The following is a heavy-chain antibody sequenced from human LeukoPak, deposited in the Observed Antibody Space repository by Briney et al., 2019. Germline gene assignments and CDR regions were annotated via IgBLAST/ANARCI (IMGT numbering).Heavy chain of an antibody. D-gene: IGHD2-2*01. CDR2: INPNSGGT. V-gene: IGHV1-2*02. CDR1: GYTFTGYY. J-gene: IGHJ6*03. Sequence: ASVKVSCKASGYTFTGYYMHWVRQAPGQGLEWMGWINPNSGGTNYAQKFQGRVTMTRDTSISTAYMELSSLRSEDTAVYYCARGGCSSTSCYVIYYYYMDVWGKGTTVTISS. CDR3: ARGGCSSTSCYVIYYYYMDV.